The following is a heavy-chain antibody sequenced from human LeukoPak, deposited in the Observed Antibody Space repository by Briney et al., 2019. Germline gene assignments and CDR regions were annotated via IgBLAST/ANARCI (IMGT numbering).Heavy chain of an antibody. CDR3: ARVSSWYGVGWFDP. Sequence: PGGFLRLSCAASGFTFSSYWMHWVRQAPGKGLVWVSRINSDGSSTSYADSVKGRFTISRDNAKNTLYLQMNSLRAEDTAVYYCARVSSWYGVGWFDPWGQGTLVTVSS. CDR1: GFTFSSYW. V-gene: IGHV3-74*01. D-gene: IGHD6-13*01. CDR2: INSDGSST. J-gene: IGHJ5*02.